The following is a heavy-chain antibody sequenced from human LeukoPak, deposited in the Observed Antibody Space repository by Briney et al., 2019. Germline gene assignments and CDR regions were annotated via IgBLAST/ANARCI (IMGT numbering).Heavy chain of an antibody. Sequence: PGGSLRLSCAASGFTFSSYAMSWVRQAPGKGLEWDSAISGSGGSTYYADSVKGRFTISRDNSKNTLYLQMNSLRAEDTAVYYCAKDLSLLWFGEIESGAFDIWGQGTMVTVSS. CDR2: ISGSGGST. CDR3: AKDLSLLWFGEIESGAFDI. D-gene: IGHD3-10*01. V-gene: IGHV3-23*01. CDR1: GFTFSSYA. J-gene: IGHJ3*02.